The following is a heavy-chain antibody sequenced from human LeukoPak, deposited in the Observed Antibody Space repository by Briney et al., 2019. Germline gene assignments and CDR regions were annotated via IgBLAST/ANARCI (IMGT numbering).Heavy chain of an antibody. CDR3: ASPMAWAHNRRDSDY. D-gene: IGHD5-24*01. J-gene: IGHJ4*02. CDR2: IYYSGST. V-gene: IGHV4-39*07. Sequence: SETLSLTCTVSGGSISSSSYYWGWIRQPPGKGLEWIGSIYYSGSTYYNPSLKSRVSISVDTSKNQFSLKLRSVTAADTAVYYCASPMAWAHNRRDSDYWGLGTLVTVSS. CDR1: GGSISSSSYY.